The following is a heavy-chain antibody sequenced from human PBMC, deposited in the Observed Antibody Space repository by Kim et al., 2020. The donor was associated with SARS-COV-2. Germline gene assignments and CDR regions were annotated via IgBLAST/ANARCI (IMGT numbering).Heavy chain of an antibody. CDR3: ARVAPYDYGDYVPYYYGMDV. Sequence: GESLKISCKGSGYSFTSYWIGWVRQMPGKGLEWMGIIYPGDSDTRYSPSFQGQVTISADKSISTAYLQWSSLKASDTAMYYCARVAPYDYGDYVPYYYGMDVWGQGTTVTVSS. CDR2: IYPGDSDT. V-gene: IGHV5-51*01. D-gene: IGHD4-17*01. CDR1: GYSFTSYW. J-gene: IGHJ6*02.